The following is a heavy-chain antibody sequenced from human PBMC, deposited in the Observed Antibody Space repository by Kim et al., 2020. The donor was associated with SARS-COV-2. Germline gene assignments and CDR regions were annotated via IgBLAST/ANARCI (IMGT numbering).Heavy chain of an antibody. D-gene: IGHD3-22*01. CDR1: GFTFSSYA. CDR3: AKGPSMIVVGGYFDY. CDR2: ISGSGGST. Sequence: GGSLRLSCAASGFTFSSYAMSWVRQAPGKGLEWVSAISGSGGSTYYADSVKGRFTISRDNSKNTLYLQMNSLRAEDTAVYYCAKGPSMIVVGGYFDYWGQGTLVTVSS. V-gene: IGHV3-23*01. J-gene: IGHJ4*02.